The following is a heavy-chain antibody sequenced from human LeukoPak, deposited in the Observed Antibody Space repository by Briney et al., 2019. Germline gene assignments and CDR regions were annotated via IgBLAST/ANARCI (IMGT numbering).Heavy chain of an antibody. Sequence: GGSLRLSCAASGFTFSSYSMNWVRQAPGKRLEWVSSISSSSSYIYYADSVKGRFTISRDNAKNSLYLQMNSLRAEDTAVYYCARDGYNEAFDIWGQGTMVTVSS. CDR1: GFTFSSYS. J-gene: IGHJ3*02. CDR3: ARDGYNEAFDI. CDR2: ISSSSSYI. V-gene: IGHV3-21*01. D-gene: IGHD5-24*01.